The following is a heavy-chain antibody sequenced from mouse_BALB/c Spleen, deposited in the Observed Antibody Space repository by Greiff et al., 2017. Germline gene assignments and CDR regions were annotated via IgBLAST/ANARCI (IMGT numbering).Heavy chain of an antibody. D-gene: IGHD1-3*01. CDR3: AINSVAWFAY. V-gene: IGHV2-9*02. Sequence: QVQLKQSGPGLVAPSQSLSITCTVSGFSLTSYGVHWVRQPPGKGLEWLGVIWAGGSTNYNSALMSRLSISKDNSKSQVFLKMNSLQTDDTAMYYCAINSVAWFAYWGQGTLVTVSA. CDR2: IWAGGST. J-gene: IGHJ3*01. CDR1: GFSLTSYG.